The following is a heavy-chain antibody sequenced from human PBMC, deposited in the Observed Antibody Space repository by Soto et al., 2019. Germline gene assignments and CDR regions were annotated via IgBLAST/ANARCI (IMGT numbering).Heavy chain of an antibody. V-gene: IGHV3-30-3*01. Sequence: GGSLRLSCAASGFTFSSYAMHWVRQAPGKGLEWVAVISYDGSNKYYADSVKGRFTISRDNSKNTLYLQMNSLRAEGTAVYYCARDGSQTVLLWFGELPYYFDYWGQGTLVTVSS. D-gene: IGHD3-10*01. CDR2: ISYDGSNK. J-gene: IGHJ4*02. CDR1: GFTFSSYA. CDR3: ARDGSQTVLLWFGELPYYFDY.